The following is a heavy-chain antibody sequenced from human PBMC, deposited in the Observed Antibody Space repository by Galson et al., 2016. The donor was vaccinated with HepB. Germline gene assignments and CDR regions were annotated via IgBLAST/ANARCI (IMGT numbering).Heavy chain of an antibody. CDR1: GFTFDDYA. V-gene: IGHV3-9*01. D-gene: IGHD1-26*01. CDR3: VLQESSDY. CDR2: INWNSGTV. J-gene: IGHJ4*01. Sequence: SLRLSCAASGFTFDDYAMHWVRHSPGKGLEWVAGINWNSGTVFYADSVKGRFTISRDNSKNTLYLHMNSLRAEDTAVYCCVLQESSDYWGHGTLVTVSS.